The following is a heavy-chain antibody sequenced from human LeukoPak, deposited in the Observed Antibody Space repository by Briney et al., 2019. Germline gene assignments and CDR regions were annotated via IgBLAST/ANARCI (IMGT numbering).Heavy chain of an antibody. J-gene: IGHJ4*02. D-gene: IGHD3-22*01. Sequence: SETLSLTCTVSGGSISSGDYYWSWIRQPPGKGLEWIGYIYYSGSTYYNPSLKSRVTISVDTSKNQFSLKLSSVTAADTAVYYCARSRYYYDSSGYIWGQGTLVTVSS. V-gene: IGHV4-30-4*02. CDR2: IYYSGST. CDR3: ARSRYYYDSSGYI. CDR1: GGSISSGDYY.